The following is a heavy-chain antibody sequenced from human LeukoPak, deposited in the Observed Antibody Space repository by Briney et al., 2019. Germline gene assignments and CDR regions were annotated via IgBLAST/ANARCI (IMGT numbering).Heavy chain of an antibody. CDR1: GGSISSYY. CDR3: ARHQPATHIDY. J-gene: IGHJ4*02. V-gene: IGHV4-4*09. D-gene: IGHD1-26*01. CDR2: IYTSGST. Sequence: SETLSLTCTVSGGSISSYYWSWIRQPPGKGLEWIGYIYTSGSTNYNPSLKSRVTISVDTSKNQFSLKLSSVTAADTAVYYCARHQPATHIDYWGQGALVTVSS.